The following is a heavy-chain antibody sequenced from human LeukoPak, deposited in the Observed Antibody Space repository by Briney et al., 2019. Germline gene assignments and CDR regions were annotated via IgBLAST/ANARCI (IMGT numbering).Heavy chain of an antibody. CDR2: ISGSGGST. Sequence: GGSLRLSCAASGFTFSSYAISWVRQAPGKGLEWVSAISGSGGSTYYADSVKGRFTISRDNSKNTLYLQMNSLRAEDTAVYYCAKDQEYYYDSSGYWVYWGQGTLVTVSS. CDR3: AKDQEYYYDSSGYWVY. J-gene: IGHJ4*02. V-gene: IGHV3-23*01. D-gene: IGHD3-22*01. CDR1: GFTFSSYA.